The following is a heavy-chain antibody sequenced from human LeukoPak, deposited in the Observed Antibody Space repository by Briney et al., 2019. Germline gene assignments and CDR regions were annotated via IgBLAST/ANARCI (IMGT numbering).Heavy chain of an antibody. CDR3: AKGKAAHYHSVTDEYYYYLDV. D-gene: IGHD3-9*01. CDR2: ISYSGST. CDR1: GYYFSGFY. V-gene: IGHV4-34*01. Sequence: PETLSLTCVVEGYYFSGFYWTWIRQAPGKGLEWIGEISYSGSTKYNPSLKSRVTIEVDTSKKQISLNLSSVTAADTAVYYCAKGKAAHYHSVTDEYYYYLDVWGKGTTVIVSS. J-gene: IGHJ6*03.